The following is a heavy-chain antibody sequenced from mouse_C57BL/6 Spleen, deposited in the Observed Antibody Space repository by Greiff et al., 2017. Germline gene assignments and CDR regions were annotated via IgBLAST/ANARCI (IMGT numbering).Heavy chain of an antibody. Sequence: EVQRVESGGGLVKPGGSLKLSCAASGFTFSSYTMSWVRQTPEKRLEWVATISGGGGNTYYPDSVKGRFTISRDNAKNTLYLQMSSLRSEDTALYYCARHYSNYGYWYFDVWGTGTTVTVSS. D-gene: IGHD2-5*01. V-gene: IGHV5-9*01. CDR2: ISGGGGNT. J-gene: IGHJ1*03. CDR3: ARHYSNYGYWYFDV. CDR1: GFTFSSYT.